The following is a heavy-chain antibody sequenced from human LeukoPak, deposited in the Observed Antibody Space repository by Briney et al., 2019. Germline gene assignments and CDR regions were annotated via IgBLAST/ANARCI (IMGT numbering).Heavy chain of an antibody. D-gene: IGHD3-9*01. CDR1: GFTFSSYS. CDR2: ISSSSSYI. Sequence: PGGSLRLSCAASGFTFSSYSMNWVRQAPGKGLEWVSSISSSSSYIYYADSVKGRFTISRDNVQNSLYLQMNSLRAEDTAVYYCARDDLRLVTYDYWGQGTLVTVSS. CDR3: ARDDLRLVTYDY. V-gene: IGHV3-21*01. J-gene: IGHJ4*02.